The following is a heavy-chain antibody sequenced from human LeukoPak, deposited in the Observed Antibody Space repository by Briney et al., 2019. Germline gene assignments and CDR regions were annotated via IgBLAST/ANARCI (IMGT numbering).Heavy chain of an antibody. V-gene: IGHV4-34*01. CDR1: GGSFSGYY. CDR2: INHSGST. J-gene: IGHJ4*02. D-gene: IGHD5-18*01. Sequence: SETLSLTCAVYGGSFSGYYWSWIRQPPGKGLEWIGEINHSGSTNYNPSLKSRVTLSVDTSKNQFSLKLSSVTAADTAVYYCARDTAMGKFDYWGQGTLVTVSS. CDR3: ARDTAMGKFDY.